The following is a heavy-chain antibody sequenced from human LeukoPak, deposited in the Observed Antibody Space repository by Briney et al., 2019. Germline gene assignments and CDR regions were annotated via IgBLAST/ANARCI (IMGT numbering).Heavy chain of an antibody. CDR3: ARRYCSSTSCTLDY. D-gene: IGHD2-2*01. CDR2: ISSGGSTT. J-gene: IGHJ4*02. V-gene: IGHV3-48*03. Sequence: PGGSLRLSCAASGFTFSTYEMNWVRQAPGRGLEWVSYISSGGSTTYYADSVKGRLTISRDNAKNSLYLQMNNLRGDDTAAYYCARRYCSSTSCTLDYWGQGTQVTVSS. CDR1: GFTFSTYE.